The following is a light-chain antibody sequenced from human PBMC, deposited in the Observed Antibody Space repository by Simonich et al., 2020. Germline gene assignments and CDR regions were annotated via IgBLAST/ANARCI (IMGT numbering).Light chain of an antibody. CDR2: RNN. CDR1: SSNIGSNT. Sequence: QSVLTQPPSASGTPGQRVTISCSGSSSNIGSNTVNWYQQLPGTAPKLLISRNNQRPSGVPDRFSGSKSGTSASLAISGLQSEEEADYYCAAWDDSLNGPVFGGGTKLTVL. J-gene: IGLJ3*02. V-gene: IGLV1-44*01. CDR3: AAWDDSLNGPV.